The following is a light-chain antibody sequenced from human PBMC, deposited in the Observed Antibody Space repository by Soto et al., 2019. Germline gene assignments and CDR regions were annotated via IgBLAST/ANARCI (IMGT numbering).Light chain of an antibody. CDR2: DAS. CDR1: QSINRW. V-gene: IGKV1-5*01. Sequence: DIQLTQSPSTLSASIGDRVTITCRASQSINRWLAWYQQKPGKAPKLLIYDASSLESGVPSRFSGSGSGTDFTLTITSLQPDAFATYYYQLPRWTFGQGTKV. CDR3: QLPRWT. J-gene: IGKJ1*01.